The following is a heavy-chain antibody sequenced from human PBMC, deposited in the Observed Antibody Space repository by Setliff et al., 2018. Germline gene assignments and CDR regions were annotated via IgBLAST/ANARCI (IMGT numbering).Heavy chain of an antibody. CDR3: ARDRSIAAAGAFDY. V-gene: IGHV3-7*01. Sequence: LRLSCAASGFTFSSHWMSWVRQAPGKGLEWVANIKQDGSEKYYVDSVKGRFTISRDNAKNSLYLQMNSLRAEDTAVYYCARDRSIAAAGAFDYWGQGALVTVSS. D-gene: IGHD6-13*01. CDR2: IKQDGSEK. CDR1: GFTFSSHW. J-gene: IGHJ4*02.